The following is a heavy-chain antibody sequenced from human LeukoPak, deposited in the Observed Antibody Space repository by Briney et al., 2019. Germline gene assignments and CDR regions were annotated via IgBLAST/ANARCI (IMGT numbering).Heavy chain of an antibody. D-gene: IGHD1-14*01. CDR2: ISGSGAST. Sequence: PGGSLRLSCAASGFTFSSYAMSWVRQAPGKGLEWVSDISGSGASTYYADSVKGRFTISRDNSKSTLYLQMNSLRAEDTAVYYCAKKYNTGLDPWGQGTLVTVSS. CDR1: GFTFSSYA. V-gene: IGHV3-23*01. J-gene: IGHJ5*02. CDR3: AKKYNTGLDP.